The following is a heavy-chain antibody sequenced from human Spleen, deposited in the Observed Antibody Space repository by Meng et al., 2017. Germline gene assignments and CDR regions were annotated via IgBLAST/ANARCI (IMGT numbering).Heavy chain of an antibody. J-gene: IGHJ4*02. CDR1: GYSFSTFC. CDR2: IYPGDTDT. V-gene: IGHV5-51*01. Sequence: GESLKISCTGSGYSFSTFCIGWVRQMPGKGLEWMGIIYPGDTDTRYSPSFQGQVTISADKSISTTYLQWSSLKASDTAMYYGSRREIGSSWHIDYWGQGTLVTVSS. D-gene: IGHD6-13*01. CDR3: SRREIGSSWHIDY.